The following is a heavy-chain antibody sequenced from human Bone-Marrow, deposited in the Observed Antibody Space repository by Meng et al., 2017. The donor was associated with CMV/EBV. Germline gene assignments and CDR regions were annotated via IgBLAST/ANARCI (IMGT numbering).Heavy chain of an antibody. J-gene: IGHJ5*01. CDR2: ISATSSSI. D-gene: IGHD2-2*01. CDR3: AKAAVFEKIVVVPTAIDS. V-gene: IGHV3-21*04. Sequence: GESLKISCAASGFTFKTYTMNWVRQAPGQGLEWVSSISATSSSIYYADSVKGRFTISRDNAKNTLFLQMNSLRVEDTAMYYCAKAAVFEKIVVVPTAIDSWGLGTLVTVSS. CDR1: GFTFKTYT.